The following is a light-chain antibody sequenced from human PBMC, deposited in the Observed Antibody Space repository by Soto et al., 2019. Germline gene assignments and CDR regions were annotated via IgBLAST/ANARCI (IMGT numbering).Light chain of an antibody. J-gene: IGKJ1*01. Sequence: DIQITQSPSSLSASVVDRVTITCRASQSITNWLAWYQQKPGKAPKLLIYDASSLESGVPSRFSGGGFGTEFTLTINSLQPDDFATYYCQQYNTYSTFGQGTKVDIK. CDR3: QQYNTYST. V-gene: IGKV1-5*01. CDR1: QSITNW. CDR2: DAS.